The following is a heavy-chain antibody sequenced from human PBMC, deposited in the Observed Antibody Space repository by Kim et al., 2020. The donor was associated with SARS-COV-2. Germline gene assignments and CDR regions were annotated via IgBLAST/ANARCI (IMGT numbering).Heavy chain of an antibody. CDR3: ARGQPLDY. Sequence: SETLSLTCSVSGGSIRSGGKFWTWIRQHPAKGLEWIGYISYSGNSHYSPSLRSRVSISLQTSENQCSLELTSVTAADTAVYYCARGQPLDYWVQGILFTV. CDR1: GGSIRSGGKF. J-gene: IGHJ4*02. CDR2: ISYSGNS. D-gene: IGHD2-2*01. V-gene: IGHV4-31*03.